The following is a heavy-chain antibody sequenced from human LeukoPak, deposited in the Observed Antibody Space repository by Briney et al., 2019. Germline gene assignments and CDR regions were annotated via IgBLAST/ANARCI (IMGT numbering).Heavy chain of an antibody. CDR2: INPGGSST. V-gene: IGHV3-74*01. Sequence: GGSLRLSCAASGFTFSNYWMHWVRQVPGRGLVWVSRINPGGSSTTYADSVKGRFTISRDNAKNTLYLQMNSLRAEDTAVYYCARSNQADDYWGQGTLVTVSS. CDR1: GFTFSNYW. J-gene: IGHJ4*02. D-gene: IGHD4-11*01. CDR3: ARSNQADDY.